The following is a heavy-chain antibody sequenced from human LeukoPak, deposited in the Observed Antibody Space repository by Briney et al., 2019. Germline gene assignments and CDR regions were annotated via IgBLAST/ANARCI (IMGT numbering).Heavy chain of an antibody. CDR1: GGTLSSYA. CDR3: AREQEIGWKGATIEWYFDY. CDR2: IIPIFGIA. Sequence: GAAVNVSCKASGGTLSSYAISWVRQAPGQGLEWMGRIIPIFGIANYAQKFQGRVTNTADKSTSTAYMELSSLRSEDTAVYYCAREQEIGWKGATIEWYFDYWGQGTLVTVSS. J-gene: IGHJ4*02. V-gene: IGHV1-69*04. D-gene: IGHD5-12*01.